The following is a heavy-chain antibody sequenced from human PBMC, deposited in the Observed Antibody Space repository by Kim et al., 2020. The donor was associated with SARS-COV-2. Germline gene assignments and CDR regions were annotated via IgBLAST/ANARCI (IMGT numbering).Heavy chain of an antibody. J-gene: IGHJ4*02. CDR2: DGSEK. V-gene: IGHV3-7*01. Sequence: DGSEKHYLDSVKGRFTISRDTAINSFYLQMDSLRVEDTALYYCMGTGTYSYWGQGTLVTVSS. CDR3: MGTGTYSY. D-gene: IGHD2-21*02.